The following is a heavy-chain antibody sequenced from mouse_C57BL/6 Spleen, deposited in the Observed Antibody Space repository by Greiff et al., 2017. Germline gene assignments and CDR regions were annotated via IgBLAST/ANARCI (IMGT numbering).Heavy chain of an antibody. CDR1: GYTFTDYY. J-gene: IGHJ1*03. Sequence: EVQLQQSGPELVKPGASVKISCKASGYTFTDYYMNWVKQSHGKSLEWIGDINPNNGGTSYNQKFKGKATLTVDKSSSTAYMELRSLTSEDSAVYYCARRAEYFDVWGTGTTVTVSS. CDR3: ARRAEYFDV. D-gene: IGHD3-1*01. CDR2: INPNNGGT. V-gene: IGHV1-26*01.